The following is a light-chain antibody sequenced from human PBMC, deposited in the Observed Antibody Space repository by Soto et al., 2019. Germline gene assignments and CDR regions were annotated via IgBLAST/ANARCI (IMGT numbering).Light chain of an antibody. CDR3: LFLYVGVGEV. CDR2: DTN. J-gene: IGLJ1*01. CDR1: TGAVTSGHY. Sequence: QAVVTQEPSLTVSPGGTVTLTCASSTGAVTSGHYPHWFQQKPGQAPRTLIYDTNIRHSWTPARLSGSLLGGKAALTVSETLPHDVAQYYCLFLYVGVGEVFGTGNK. V-gene: IGLV7-46*01.